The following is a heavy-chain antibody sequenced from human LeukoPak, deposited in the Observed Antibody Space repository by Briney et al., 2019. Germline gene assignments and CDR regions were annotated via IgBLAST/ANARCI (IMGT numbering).Heavy chain of an antibody. CDR3: ARGKSSKQQVARLLDY. Sequence: GGSLRLSCAASGFTFSSYAMHWVRQAPGKGLEWVAVISYDGSNKYYADSVKGRFTISRDNAKNSLYLQMNSLRAEDTAVYYCARGKSSKQQVARLLDYWGQGTLVTVSS. D-gene: IGHD6-13*01. V-gene: IGHV3-30*04. CDR2: ISYDGSNK. J-gene: IGHJ4*02. CDR1: GFTFSSYA.